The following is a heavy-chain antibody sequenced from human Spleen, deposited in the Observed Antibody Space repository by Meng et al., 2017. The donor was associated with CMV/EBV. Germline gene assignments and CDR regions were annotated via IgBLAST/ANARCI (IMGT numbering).Heavy chain of an antibody. CDR1: GGSFSGYY. CDR2: INHSGST. Sequence: GSLRLSCAVYGGSFSGYYWSWIRQPPGKGLEWMGEINHSGSTNYNPSLKSRVTISVDTCKNQFSLKLSSVTAADTAVYYWAREGPHCCGGSCYSDWFDPWGQGTLVTVSS. D-gene: IGHD2-15*01. CDR3: AREGPHCCGGSCYSDWFDP. J-gene: IGHJ5*02. V-gene: IGHV4-34*01.